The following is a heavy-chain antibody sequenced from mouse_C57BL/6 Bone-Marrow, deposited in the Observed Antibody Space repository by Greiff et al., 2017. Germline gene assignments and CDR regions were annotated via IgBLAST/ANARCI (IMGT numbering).Heavy chain of an antibody. CDR2: ISSGGSYT. CDR3: ARPNYYYGSSYLDY. CDR1: GFTFSSYG. V-gene: IGHV5-6*01. J-gene: IGHJ2*01. Sequence: EVKLLESGGDLVKPGGSLKLSCAASGFTFSSYGMSWVRQTPDKRLEWVATISSGGSYTYYPDRVKGRFTISRDNDKNTLYLQMSSLKSEDTAMYYCARPNYYYGSSYLDYWGQGTTLTVSS. D-gene: IGHD1-1*01.